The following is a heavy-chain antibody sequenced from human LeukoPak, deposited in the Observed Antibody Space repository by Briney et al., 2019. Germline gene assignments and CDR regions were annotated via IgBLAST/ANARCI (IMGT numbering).Heavy chain of an antibody. CDR1: GFTFDDYA. CDR3: AKEYFDY. CDR2: ITWDGGGT. J-gene: IGHJ4*02. V-gene: IGHV3-43D*03. Sequence: GRSLRLSCAAAGFTFDDYAMRWVRHVPGKGLEWVSLITWDGGGTYYADSVKDRFTISRDHRKSSTHLEMNSLRLQHTAFYYCAKEYFDYWGQGTLVTVSS.